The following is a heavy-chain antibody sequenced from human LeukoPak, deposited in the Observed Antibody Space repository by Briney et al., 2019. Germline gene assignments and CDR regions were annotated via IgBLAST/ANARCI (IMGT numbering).Heavy chain of an antibody. V-gene: IGHV3-64D*09. CDR2: ISSNGGST. J-gene: IGHJ4*02. D-gene: IGHD2-15*01. CDR3: VKDKYPVVVAATLDY. CDR1: GFTFSRYA. Sequence: GGSLRLSCSASGFTFSRYAMHWVRQAPGKGLEYVSAISSNGGSTYYADSVKGRFTVSRDNSKNMLYLQMNSLRAEDTAVYYCVKDKYPVVVAATLDYWGQGILVTVSS.